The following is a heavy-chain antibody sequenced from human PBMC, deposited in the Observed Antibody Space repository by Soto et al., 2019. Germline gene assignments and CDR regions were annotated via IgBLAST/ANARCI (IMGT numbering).Heavy chain of an antibody. CDR2: IIPVFGTT. V-gene: IGHV1-69*18. CDR1: GDTFSGYP. D-gene: IGHD3-10*01. Sequence: QVQLGQSGAELKKPGASVKVSCKASGDTFSGYPINWVRQAPGEGLEWMGRIIPVFGTTNDAQRFEGRVTFTADESTNTAYMELRGLLSEDTAVYYCARDGGFGELKYWGPGTLVTVSS. J-gene: IGHJ4*02. CDR3: ARDGGFGELKY.